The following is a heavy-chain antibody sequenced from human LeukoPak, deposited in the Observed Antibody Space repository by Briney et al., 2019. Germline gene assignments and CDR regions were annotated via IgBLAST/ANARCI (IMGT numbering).Heavy chain of an antibody. CDR3: ARAKYSSAWYGIDDAFDI. Sequence: PGESLKISCKGSGYRFTSYWIGWVRQMPGKGLEWMGIIYPGDSDTRYSPSLQGQVTISADKSISTAFLQWSSLNASDTAMYYCARAKYSSAWYGIDDAFDIWGQGTMVTVSS. CDR1: GYRFTSYW. J-gene: IGHJ3*02. CDR2: IYPGDSDT. V-gene: IGHV5-51*01. D-gene: IGHD6-19*01.